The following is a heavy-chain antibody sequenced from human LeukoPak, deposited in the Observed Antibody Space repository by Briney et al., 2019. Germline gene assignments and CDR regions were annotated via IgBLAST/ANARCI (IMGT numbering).Heavy chain of an antibody. CDR2: ISYDGSNK. V-gene: IGHV3-30*18. Sequence: PGRSLRLSCAASGFTFSSYGMHWVRQTPGKGLEWVAVISYDGSNKYYADSVKGRFTISRDNSKNTLYLQMNSLRAEDTAAYYCAKVGIPAATRSWFDPWGQGTLVTVSS. CDR1: GFTFSSYG. J-gene: IGHJ5*02. D-gene: IGHD2-2*01. CDR3: AKVGIPAATRSWFDP.